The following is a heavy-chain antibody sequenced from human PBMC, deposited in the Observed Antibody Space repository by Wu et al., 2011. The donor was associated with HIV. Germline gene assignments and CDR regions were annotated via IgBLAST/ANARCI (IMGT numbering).Heavy chain of an antibody. CDR1: GGTFSSYS. V-gene: IGHV1-69*11. Sequence: QVQLVQSGAEVKKPGSSMKVSCKVSGGTFSSYSFSWVRQAPGQGLEWMGRIIPFLDTTNYAPKFQGRVTITADESTSTAYMELSSLGSEDTAVYYCARDRGWEQTGDAFDIWGQGTMVTVSS. CDR3: ARDRGWEQTGDAFDI. CDR2: IIPFLDTT. J-gene: IGHJ3*02. D-gene: IGHD1-26*01.